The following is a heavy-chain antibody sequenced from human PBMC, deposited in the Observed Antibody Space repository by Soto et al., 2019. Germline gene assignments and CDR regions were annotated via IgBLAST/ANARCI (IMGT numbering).Heavy chain of an antibody. V-gene: IGHV1-18*01. CDR1: GYTFTSYG. D-gene: IGHD2-2*03. J-gene: IGHJ4*02. CDR2: ISAYNGNT. CDR3: ARDPGYCSSTSCYAGQAYFDY. Sequence: ASVKVSCKASGYTFTSYGISWVRQAPGQGLEWMGWISAYNGNTNYAQKLQGRVTMTTDTSTSTAYMELRSLRSDDTAVYYCARDPGYCSSTSCYAGQAYFDYWGQGTLVTVSS.